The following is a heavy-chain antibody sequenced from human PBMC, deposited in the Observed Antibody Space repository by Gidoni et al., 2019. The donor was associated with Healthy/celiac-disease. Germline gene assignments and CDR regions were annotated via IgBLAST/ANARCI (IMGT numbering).Heavy chain of an antibody. J-gene: IGHJ5*02. D-gene: IGHD5-18*01. V-gene: IGHV3-30*04. CDR3: ARDSILVPLWENWFDP. Sequence: QVQLVESGGGVVQPGRSLRLSCAASGFTFSSYAMHWVRQAPGKGLGWVAVISYDGSNKYYADSVKGRFTISRDNSKNTQYLQMNSLRAEDTAVYYCARDSILVPLWENWFDPWGQGTLVTVSS. CDR1: GFTFSSYA. CDR2: ISYDGSNK.